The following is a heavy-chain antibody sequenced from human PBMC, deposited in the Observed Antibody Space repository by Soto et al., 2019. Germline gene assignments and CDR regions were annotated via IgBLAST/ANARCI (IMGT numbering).Heavy chain of an antibody. J-gene: IGHJ6*02. CDR3: AREITGYYYAMDV. V-gene: IGHV4-4*07. Sequence: PSETLSLTXTVSGASISSFYWSWIRQPAGKGLEWIGRIYTSEVTNYNPSLKSRVTMSVDTSKNQFSLKLSSVTAADTAVYYCAREITGYYYAMDVWGQGTTVTVSS. D-gene: IGHD3-16*01. CDR2: IYTSEVT. CDR1: GASISSFY.